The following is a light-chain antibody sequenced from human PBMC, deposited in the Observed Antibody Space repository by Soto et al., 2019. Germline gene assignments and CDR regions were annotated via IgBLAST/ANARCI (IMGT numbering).Light chain of an antibody. J-gene: IGKJ4*01. V-gene: IGKV3-15*01. Sequence: EIVLTRSPGTLSLSPGEGATLSCRASQRVGSSSLAWYQQKPGQAPRLLMYGVSTRATGIPARFGGSGSATEFTLTISSLQSEDFAVYYCQQYSQWPLTFGGGTKVDIK. CDR3: QQYSQWPLT. CDR1: QRVGSS. CDR2: GVS.